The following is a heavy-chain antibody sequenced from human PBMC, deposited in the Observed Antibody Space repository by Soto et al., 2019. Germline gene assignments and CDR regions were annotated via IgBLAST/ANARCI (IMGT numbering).Heavy chain of an antibody. Sequence: ASVKVSCKASGYSFTDYHIHWVRQAPGQGLEWLGRINPKSGGTSTAQKFQGWVTMTRNTSISTAYMELSSLRSEDTAVYYCARQSRDGYNWGQGTLVTVSS. D-gene: IGHD5-12*01. CDR3: ARQSRDGYN. J-gene: IGHJ4*02. V-gene: IGHV1-2*04. CDR1: GYSFTDYH. CDR2: INPKSGGT.